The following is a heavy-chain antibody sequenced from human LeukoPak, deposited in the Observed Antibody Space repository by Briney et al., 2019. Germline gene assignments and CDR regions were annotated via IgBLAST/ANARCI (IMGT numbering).Heavy chain of an antibody. J-gene: IGHJ6*03. CDR2: INPSGGST. V-gene: IGHV1-46*01. CDR3: ARGVTGTYYYYYMDV. CDR1: GYTFTSYY. Sequence: GASVKVSYKASGYTFTSYYMHWVRQAPGQGLEWMGIINPSGGSTSYAQKFQGRVTMTRDTSISTAYMELSRLRSDDTAVYYCARGVTGTYYYYYMDVWGKGTTVTVSS. D-gene: IGHD1-20*01.